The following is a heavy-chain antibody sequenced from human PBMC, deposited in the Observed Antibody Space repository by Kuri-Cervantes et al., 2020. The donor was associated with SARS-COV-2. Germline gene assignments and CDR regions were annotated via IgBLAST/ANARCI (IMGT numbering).Heavy chain of an antibody. V-gene: IGHV3-11*06. D-gene: IGHD1-1*01. CDR2: ISGRSSYI. J-gene: IGHJ4*02. CDR3: VRDGDHWNFDY. CDR1: GFTFSDYF. Sequence: LSLTCAASGFTFSDYFMSWIRQAPGKGLEWLSYISGRSSYIHYADSVRGRFTISRDNAKSSLFLQMNSLRAEDTAVYYCVRDGDHWNFDYWGQGTLVT.